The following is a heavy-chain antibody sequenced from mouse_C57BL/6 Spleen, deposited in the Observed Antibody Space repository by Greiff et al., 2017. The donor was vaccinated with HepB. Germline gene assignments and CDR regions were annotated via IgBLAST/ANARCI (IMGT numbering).Heavy chain of an antibody. D-gene: IGHD1-1*01. CDR3: ARPITTVVARYAMDY. Sequence: EVQGVESGGGLVKPGGSLKLSCAASGFTFSDYGMHWVRQAPEKGLEWVAYISSGSSTIYYADTVKGRFTISRDNAKNTLFLQMTSLRSEDTAMYYCARPITTVVARYAMDYWGQGTSVTVSS. V-gene: IGHV5-17*01. CDR2: ISSGSSTI. J-gene: IGHJ4*01. CDR1: GFTFSDYG.